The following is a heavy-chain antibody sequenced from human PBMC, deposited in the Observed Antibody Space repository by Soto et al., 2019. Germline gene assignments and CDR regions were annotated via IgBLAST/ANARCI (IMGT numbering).Heavy chain of an antibody. CDR2: IYWDDDK. Sequence: QITLKESGPTLVQPTQTLTLTCTFSGFSLSTSGVGVGWIRQPPGKALEWLALIYWDDDKRYSPSLNSRLTITKDTSKNQVVLTMTNMDPVDTATYSFAHSRPPRLLDYWGQGTLVTVSS. J-gene: IGHJ4*02. D-gene: IGHD6-6*01. V-gene: IGHV2-5*02. CDR3: AHSRPPRLLDY. CDR1: GFSLSTSGVG.